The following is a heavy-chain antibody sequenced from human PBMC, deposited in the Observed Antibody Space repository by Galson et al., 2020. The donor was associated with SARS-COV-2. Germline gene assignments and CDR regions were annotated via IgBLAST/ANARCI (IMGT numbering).Heavy chain of an antibody. D-gene: IGHD3-16*01. CDR1: GFTFSSYA. CDR3: GRDLGGYFDY. V-gene: IGHV3-30*04. J-gene: IGHJ4*02. CDR2: ISYDGSNK. Sequence: QLGESLKISCAASGFTFSSYAMHWVRQAPGKGLEWVAVISYDGSNKYYTDSVKGRFTISRDNSKNTLYLQMNSLRAEDTAVYYCGRDLGGYFDYWGQGTLVTVSS.